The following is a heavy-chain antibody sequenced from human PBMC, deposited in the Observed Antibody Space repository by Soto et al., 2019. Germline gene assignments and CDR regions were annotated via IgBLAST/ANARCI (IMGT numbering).Heavy chain of an antibody. V-gene: IGHV3-23*01. CDR1: GFTFSSYA. J-gene: IGHJ4*02. CDR3: ARVSLTAILGVPKHHFDY. Sequence: GGSLRLSFAASGFTFSSYAMSWVRQAPLKVLEWVSAISCSGGSTYYADSLKGRFTIARDNSKNTLDLQMNSLRAEDTAVYYCARVSLTAILGVPKHHFDYWAQETLVTVYS. D-gene: IGHD3-3*01. CDR2: ISCSGGST.